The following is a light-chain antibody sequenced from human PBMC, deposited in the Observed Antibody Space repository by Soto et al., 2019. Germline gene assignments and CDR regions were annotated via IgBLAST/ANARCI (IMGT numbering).Light chain of an antibody. CDR1: QSVRRSQ. J-gene: IGKJ1*01. CDR2: GES. Sequence: ELVLTQSPGTLSLSPGDRATLSCRASQSVRRSQWAWYQQKPGQPPRLLIYGESGRAAGIPDRFSGSGSETDFTLTISRLEPEDFAVYYCQQYDTSWTFGQGTKVEIK. CDR3: QQYDTSWT. V-gene: IGKV3-20*01.